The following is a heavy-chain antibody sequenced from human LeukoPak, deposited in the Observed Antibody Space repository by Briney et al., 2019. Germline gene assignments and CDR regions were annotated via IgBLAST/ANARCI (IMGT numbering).Heavy chain of an antibody. CDR3: ARVGYSYGSALYFDY. CDR2: IIPILGIA. V-gene: IGHV1-69*04. D-gene: IGHD5-18*01. Sequence: ASVKVPCKASGGTFSSYAISWVRQAPGQGLEWMGRIIPILGIANYAQKFQGRVTITADKSTSTAYMELSSLRSEDTAVYYCARVGYSYGSALYFDYWGQGTLVTVSS. CDR1: GGTFSSYA. J-gene: IGHJ4*02.